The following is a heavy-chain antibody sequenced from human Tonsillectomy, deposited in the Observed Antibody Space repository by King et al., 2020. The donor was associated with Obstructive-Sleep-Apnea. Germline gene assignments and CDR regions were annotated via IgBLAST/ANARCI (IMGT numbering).Heavy chain of an antibody. D-gene: IGHD2-21*01. CDR2: ITASSTYI. CDR1: GFTFSSFT. CDR3: ARDPGGLWYFDS. J-gene: IGHJ4*02. Sequence: VQLVESGGGLVKPGESLTLSCAASGFTFSSFTMNWVRQAPGKGLEWVSSITASSTYIYYADSLKGRFTISRDNAQNSLYLVMNNLRAEDTAVYFCARDPGGLWYFDSWGQGTLVTVSS. V-gene: IGHV3-21*01.